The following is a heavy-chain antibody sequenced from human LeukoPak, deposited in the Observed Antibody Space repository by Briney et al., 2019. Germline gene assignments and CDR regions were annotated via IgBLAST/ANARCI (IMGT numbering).Heavy chain of an antibody. D-gene: IGHD6-19*01. J-gene: IGHJ4*02. Sequence: ASVKVSCKASGYTFNKYGISWVRQAPGQGLEWMGWISCYNGDTRYAQKFQGRVTMTKDTSTSTVHMELRSLRSEDTAVYYCSRLGPYSSDWYGYFDYWGQGTLVTVSS. CDR1: GYTFNKYG. CDR2: ISCYNGDT. CDR3: SRLGPYSSDWYGYFDY. V-gene: IGHV1-18*01.